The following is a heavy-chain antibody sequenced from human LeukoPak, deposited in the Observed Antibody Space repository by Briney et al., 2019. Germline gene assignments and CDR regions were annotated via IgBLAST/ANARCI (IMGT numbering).Heavy chain of an antibody. Sequence: GESLQISCKGSGYTFTTYWIGWVRQMPGKGLEWMGTINPADSDTKYNPSFEGQVTISADRSISTAYLQWSSLKASDSAIYYCARREGSDPCRVDSWGQAAMVTVSS. CDR3: ARREGSDPCRVDS. D-gene: IGHD6-19*01. J-gene: IGHJ4*02. CDR2: INPADSDT. CDR1: GYTFTTYW. V-gene: IGHV5-51*01.